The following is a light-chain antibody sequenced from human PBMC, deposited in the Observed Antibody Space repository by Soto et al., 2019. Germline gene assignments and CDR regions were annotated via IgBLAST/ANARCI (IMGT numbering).Light chain of an antibody. V-gene: IGKV3-20*01. CDR1: QTVSNNY. J-gene: IGKJ1*01. Sequence: EIVLTQSPGTLSLSPGERATLSCRASQTVSNNYLAWYQQKPGQAPRLLIYGASSRATGIPDRFRGSGSGTDFTLTISRLEPEDFAVYFCQQYVSSWWTFGQGTKVEIK. CDR2: GAS. CDR3: QQYVSSWWT.